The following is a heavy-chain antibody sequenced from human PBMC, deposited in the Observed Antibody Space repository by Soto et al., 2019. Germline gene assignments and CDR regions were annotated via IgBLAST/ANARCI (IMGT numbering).Heavy chain of an antibody. V-gene: IGHV3-74*03. J-gene: IGHJ3*02. Sequence: PGGSLRLFCGASGFTFSGYWIHWVRQAPAKGLVWVSRLNSDGTTTTYADSVKGRFTISRDTGKNTLYLQIDSLRVKDSDVYYCANHEWAALDIWGQETVVTVSS. CDR3: ANHEWAALDI. CDR1: GFTFSGYW. CDR2: LNSDGTTT. D-gene: IGHD1-26*01.